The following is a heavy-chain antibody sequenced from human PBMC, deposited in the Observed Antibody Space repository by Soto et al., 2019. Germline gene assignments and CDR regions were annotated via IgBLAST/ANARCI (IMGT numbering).Heavy chain of an antibody. CDR1: GYTFTSYG. CDR3: ARSDSSGYYVWFDP. Sequence: QVQLVQSGAEVKKPGASVKVSCKASGYTFTSYGISGVRLAHGQGLEWMGWISAYNGNTNYAQKLQGRVTMTTDTSTSTAYMELRRMRSDDTAVSYCARSDSSGYYVWFDPWGQGTLVTVSS. V-gene: IGHV1-18*01. CDR2: ISAYNGNT. D-gene: IGHD3-22*01. J-gene: IGHJ5*02.